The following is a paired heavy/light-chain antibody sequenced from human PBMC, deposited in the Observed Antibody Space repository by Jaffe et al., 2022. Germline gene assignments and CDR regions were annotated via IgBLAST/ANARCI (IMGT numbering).Heavy chain of an antibody. D-gene: IGHD3-3*01. CDR2: ISGSGGST. CDR3: AKELPDYDFWSGYGPPNWFDP. Sequence: EVQLLESGGGLVQPGGSLRLSCAASGFTFSSYAMSWVRQAPGKGLEWVSAISGSGGSTYYADSVKGRFTISRDNSKNTLYLQMNSLRAEDTAVYYCAKELPDYDFWSGYGPPNWFDPWGQGTLVTVSS. CDR1: GFTFSSYA. V-gene: IGHV3-23*01. J-gene: IGHJ5*02.
Light chain of an antibody. CDR2: DAS. Sequence: EIVLTQSPATLSLSPGERATLSCRASQSVSSYLAWYQQKPGQAPRLLIYDASNRATGIPARFSGSGSGTDFTLTISSLEPEDFAVYYCQQRSNWPPTDFGGGTKVEIK. CDR1: QSVSSY. V-gene: IGKV3-11*01. J-gene: IGKJ4*01. CDR3: QQRSNWPPTD.